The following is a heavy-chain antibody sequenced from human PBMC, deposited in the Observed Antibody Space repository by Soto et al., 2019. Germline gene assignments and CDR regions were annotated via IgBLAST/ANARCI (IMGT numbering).Heavy chain of an antibody. J-gene: IGHJ6*02. CDR3: ARSQYSSGWIYGMDV. D-gene: IGHD6-19*01. CDR2: INWNGGST. CDR1: GFTFDDYG. V-gene: IGHV3-20*04. Sequence: PGGSLRLSCAASGFTFDDYGMSWVRQAPGKGLEWVPGINWNGGSTGYADSVKGRFTISRDNAKNSLYLQMNSLRAEDTALYYCARSQYSSGWIYGMDVWGQGTTVTVSS.